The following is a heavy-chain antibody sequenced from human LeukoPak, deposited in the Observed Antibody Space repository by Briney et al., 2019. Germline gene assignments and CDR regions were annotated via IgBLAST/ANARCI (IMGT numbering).Heavy chain of an antibody. V-gene: IGHV3-48*03. J-gene: IGHJ4*02. CDR2: ISSSSSFT. CDR1: GFTFSSYE. Sequence: GGSLRLSCAASGFTFSSYEMNWVRQAPGKGLEWVSYISSSSSFTAYADSVKGRFTISRDNTKNSLYLQMNSLRAEDTAVYYCARALYGSGSYSTYWGQGTLVTVSS. D-gene: IGHD3-10*01. CDR3: ARALYGSGSYSTY.